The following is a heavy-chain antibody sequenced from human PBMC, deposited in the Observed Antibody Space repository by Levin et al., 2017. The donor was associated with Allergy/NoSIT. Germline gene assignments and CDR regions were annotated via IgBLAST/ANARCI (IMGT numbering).Heavy chain of an antibody. V-gene: IGHV1-3*01. CDR1: GYTFTSYA. Sequence: ASVKVSCKASGYTFTSYAMHWVRQAPGQRLEWMGWINAGNGNTKYSQKFQGRVTITRDTSASTAYMELSSLRSEDTAVYYCAHCSSTSCYTGGMDVWGQGTTVTVSS. D-gene: IGHD2-2*02. CDR2: INAGNGNT. CDR3: AHCSSTSCYTGGMDV. J-gene: IGHJ6*02.